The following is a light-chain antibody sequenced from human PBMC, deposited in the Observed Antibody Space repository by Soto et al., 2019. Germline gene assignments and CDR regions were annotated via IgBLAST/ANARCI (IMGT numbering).Light chain of an antibody. CDR2: EVV. J-gene: IGLJ2*01. CDR3: SSYGGDNNVV. V-gene: IGLV2-8*01. Sequence: QSALTQPPSASWSPGQSVTISCTGTSSDVGGYNYVSWYQQHPGAAPKLMIYEVVKRPSGVPDRFSGSKSGNTASLTVSGLQAEDESDYYCSSYGGDNNVVFGGGTKLTVL. CDR1: SSDVGGYNY.